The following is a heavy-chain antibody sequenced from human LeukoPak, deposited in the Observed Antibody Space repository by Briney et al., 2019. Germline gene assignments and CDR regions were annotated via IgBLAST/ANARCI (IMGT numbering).Heavy chain of an antibody. Sequence: KPGGSLRLSCAASGFPFSDHYMIWIRRAPGKGLEWVSYIDYDGTGMSYADSVKGRFTISRDNAKKTLYLEMRSLTVEDSAVYYCAGPYDYGDLSYWGQGSLVSVSS. D-gene: IGHD4-17*01. CDR2: IDYDGTGM. J-gene: IGHJ4*02. V-gene: IGHV3-11*01. CDR3: AGPYDYGDLSY. CDR1: GFPFSDHY.